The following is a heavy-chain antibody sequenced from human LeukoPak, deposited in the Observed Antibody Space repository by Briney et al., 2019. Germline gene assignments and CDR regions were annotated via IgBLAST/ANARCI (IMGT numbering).Heavy chain of an antibody. V-gene: IGHV3-7*03. D-gene: IGHD3-22*01. CDR2: IKQDGSEK. CDR1: GFTFSSRDW. Sequence: PGGSLRLSCVASGFTFSSRDWMTWVRQAPGKGLEWVANIKQDGSEKNYVDSVKGRFTISRDNAKNSVDLQMNSLRAEDTAVYYCAGRYDGSGYPLHWGQGTLVTVSS. J-gene: IGHJ4*02. CDR3: AGRYDGSGYPLH.